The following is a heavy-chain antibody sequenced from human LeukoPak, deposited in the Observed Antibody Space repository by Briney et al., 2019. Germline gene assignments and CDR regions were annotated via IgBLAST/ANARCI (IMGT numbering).Heavy chain of an antibody. V-gene: IGHV4-4*07. Sequence: PSETLSLTCTVSGGSIGSYYWSWIRQPAGKGLEWIGRIYTSGSTNYNPSLKSRVTMSVDTSKNQFSLKLSSVTAADTAVYYCARGSHSGDYDRLDYWGQGTLVTVSS. J-gene: IGHJ4*02. CDR1: GGSIGSYY. D-gene: IGHD3-22*01. CDR3: ARGSHSGDYDRLDY. CDR2: IYTSGST.